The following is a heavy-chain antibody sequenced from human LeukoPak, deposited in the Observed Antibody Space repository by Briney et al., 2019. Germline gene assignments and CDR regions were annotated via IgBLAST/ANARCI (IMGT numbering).Heavy chain of an antibody. J-gene: IGHJ6*02. CDR2: TYYRSKWYN. CDR3: ALARSEYHYGMDV. Sequence: QTLSLTCAVSGDSVSDISVAWNWLRQCRSRDLESLGSTYYRSKWYNEYAVSVKGRININPDPSKNQFSLQLNSVTPEDTAVYYCALARSEYHYGMDVWGQGATVTVSS. CDR1: GDSVSDISVA. V-gene: IGHV6-1*01.